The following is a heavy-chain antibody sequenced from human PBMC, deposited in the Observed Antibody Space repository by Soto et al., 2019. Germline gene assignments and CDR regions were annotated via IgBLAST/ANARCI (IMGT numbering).Heavy chain of an antibody. J-gene: IGHJ4*02. CDR1: GFPFGGEW. CDR3: VRPYGDPTV. V-gene: IGHV3-74*01. CDR2: MNKDGSII. D-gene: IGHD4-17*01. Sequence: EVLLVESGGGIVQPGGSLRLSCAASGFPFGGEWMHWVRQGPGKGLVWVSRMNKDGSIIAYADSVRGRFTISRDNAKSTLYLHMNNMSPEDTARYICVRPYGDPTVWGQGTTVMISS.